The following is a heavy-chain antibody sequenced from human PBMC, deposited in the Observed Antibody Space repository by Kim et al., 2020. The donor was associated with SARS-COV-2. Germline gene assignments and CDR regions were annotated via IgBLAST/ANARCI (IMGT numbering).Heavy chain of an antibody. CDR3: AREGPAYYFDY. CDR2: LIAVFGTP. J-gene: IGHJ4*02. V-gene: IGHV1-69*05. Sequence: SVKVSCKVSGGAFSNYGVRWVRQAPGQGLEWMGGLIAVFGTPNYAPKFQGRVTITTDASTTTAYMELRRLRADDTAIYYCAREGPAYYFDYWGQGTLVTVAS. CDR1: GGAFSNYG.